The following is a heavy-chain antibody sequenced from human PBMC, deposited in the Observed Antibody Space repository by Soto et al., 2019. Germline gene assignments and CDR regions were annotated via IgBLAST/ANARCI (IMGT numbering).Heavy chain of an antibody. CDR3: ARGRTVTPTYYFDY. D-gene: IGHD1-1*01. CDR2: INHSGST. CDR1: GGSFSGYY. J-gene: IGHJ4*02. V-gene: IGHV4-34*01. Sequence: SETLSLTCAVYGGSFSGYYWSWIRQPPGKGLEWIGEINHSGSTNYNPSLKSRVTISVDTSKNQFSLKLSSVTAADTTVYYCARGRTVTPTYYFDYWGQGTLVTSPQ.